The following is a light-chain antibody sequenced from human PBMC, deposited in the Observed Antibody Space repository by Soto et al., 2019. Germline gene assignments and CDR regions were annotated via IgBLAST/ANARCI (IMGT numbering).Light chain of an antibody. V-gene: IGKV3-15*01. CDR1: QSVSTY. CDR3: QQYNYWPIT. CDR2: GAS. Sequence: EIVMTQSPAALSVSPGERATLSCRASQSVSTYLGWYQQKPGQSPRLLIYGASTRATGIPARFSGSGSGTEFTLTINSLQTEDFAVYYCQQYNYWPITFGQGTRLEI. J-gene: IGKJ5*01.